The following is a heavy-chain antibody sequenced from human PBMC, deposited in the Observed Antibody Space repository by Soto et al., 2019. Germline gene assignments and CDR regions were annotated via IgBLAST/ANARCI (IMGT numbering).Heavy chain of an antibody. V-gene: IGHV3-30*18. CDR3: AKHRATHRQWLTGPFDY. CDR1: GFTFSIYA. Sequence: QVQLVESGGGVVQPGRSLRVSCAASGFTFSIYAMHWVRQAPGTGLEWVAVISYDGTKTYYADSVKGRFTISRDNSKNTVYLQMNSLRDEDTAVYYCAKHRATHRQWLTGPFDYWGQGTLVTVSP. D-gene: IGHD6-19*01. J-gene: IGHJ4*02. CDR2: ISYDGTKT.